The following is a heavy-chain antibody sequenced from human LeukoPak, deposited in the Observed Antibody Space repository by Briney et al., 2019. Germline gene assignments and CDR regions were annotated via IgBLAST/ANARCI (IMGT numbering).Heavy chain of an antibody. CDR1: LFTFSTYW. J-gene: IGHJ4*02. Sequence: PGGSLRLSCAASLFTFSTYWMTCVRQAPGKGLEWVANIEQDGGEKHYVDSVKGRFTISRDNAKNSLYLQMNSLRAEDTAVYYCARSPSNSSGWYWNYWGQGTLVTVSS. V-gene: IGHV3-7*05. D-gene: IGHD6-19*01. CDR2: IEQDGGEK. CDR3: ARSPSNSSGWYWNY.